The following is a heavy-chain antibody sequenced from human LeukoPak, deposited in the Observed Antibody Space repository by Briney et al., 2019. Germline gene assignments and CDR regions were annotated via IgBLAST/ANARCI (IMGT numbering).Heavy chain of an antibody. J-gene: IGHJ4*02. Sequence: SETLSLTCTVSGGSISSYYWSWIRQPPGKGLEWIGYIYYSGSTNYNPSLKSRVTISVDTSKNQFSLKLSSVTAADTAVYYCARGGDYGDYWGQGTLVTVSS. V-gene: IGHV4-59*01. CDR1: GGSISSYY. CDR3: ARGGDYGDY. CDR2: IYYSGST.